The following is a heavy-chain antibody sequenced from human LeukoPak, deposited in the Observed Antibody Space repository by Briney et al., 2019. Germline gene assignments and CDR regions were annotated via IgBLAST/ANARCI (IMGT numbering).Heavy chain of an antibody. CDR1: GYTFTSYY. D-gene: IGHD3-3*01. V-gene: IGHV1-46*01. CDR2: INPSGGST. Sequence: ASVKVSCKASGYTFTSYYMHWVRQAPGQGLEWMGIINPSGGSTSYAQKFQGRVTMTRDTSTSTVYMELSSLRSEDTAVYYCARDPNYDFWSGPDRYFDLWGRGTLVTVSS. CDR3: ARDPNYDFWSGPDRYFDL. J-gene: IGHJ2*01.